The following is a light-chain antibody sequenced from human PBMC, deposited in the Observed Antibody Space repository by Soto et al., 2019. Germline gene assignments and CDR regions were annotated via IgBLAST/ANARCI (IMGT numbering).Light chain of an antibody. V-gene: IGKV4-1*01. CDR3: QQYNNWPPRT. CDR1: QGLLYSSNNNSY. CDR2: WAS. J-gene: IGKJ1*01. Sequence: NVVIPSSDAPPSSMVARATINCKSSQGLLYSSNNNSYLALYQQKPGRPANLRIYWASTLESGVPDRFSGSGSGTYFTLTISMQHEDYVADYCQQYNNWPPRTFGQGTKVDIK.